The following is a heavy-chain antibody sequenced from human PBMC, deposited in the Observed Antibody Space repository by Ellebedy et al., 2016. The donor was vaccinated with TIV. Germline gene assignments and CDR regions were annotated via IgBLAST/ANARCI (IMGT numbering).Heavy chain of an antibody. J-gene: IGHJ3*01. CDR1: GFTFSSRW. CDR3: AKGVREKQFGEVLRLKFGAFDD. D-gene: IGHD1-26*01. V-gene: IGHV3-74*01. CDR2: ISSDASIT. Sequence: GGSLRLXXAASGFTFSSRWMHWVRQAPGKGLVWVSRISSDASITNYAESVQGRFTISRDNSGNTLYLQMHSLRVDDTATYFCAKGVREKQFGEVLRLKFGAFDDWGQGAMVTVSP.